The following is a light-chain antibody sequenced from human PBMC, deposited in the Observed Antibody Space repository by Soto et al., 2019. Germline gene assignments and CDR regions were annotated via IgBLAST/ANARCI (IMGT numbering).Light chain of an antibody. CDR1: QNINSQ. CDR3: QQTYIIPRT. Sequence: DIQVTQSPPSLSASVGDSVTITCRASQNINSQLNWYQQKPGRAPLLLIYGASTLQSGVPSRFSGRGSGTDFSLTISSLQHEDFASYFCQQTYIIPRTFGQGTKVDIK. CDR2: GAS. V-gene: IGKV1-39*01. J-gene: IGKJ1*01.